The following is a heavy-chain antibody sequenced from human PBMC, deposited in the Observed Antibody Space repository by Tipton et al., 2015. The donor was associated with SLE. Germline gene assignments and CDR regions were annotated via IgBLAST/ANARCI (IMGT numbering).Heavy chain of an antibody. CDR2: INHSGST. CDR1: GYSISSGYY. D-gene: IGHD3/OR15-3a*01. CDR3: ARAQRGPIRAFDI. V-gene: IGHV4-38-2*02. Sequence: TLSLTCTVSGYSISSGYYWGWIRQPPGKGLEWIGEINHSGSTNYNPSLKSRVTISVDTSKNQFSLKLSSVTAADTAVYYCARAQRGPIRAFDIWGQGTMVTVSS. J-gene: IGHJ3*02.